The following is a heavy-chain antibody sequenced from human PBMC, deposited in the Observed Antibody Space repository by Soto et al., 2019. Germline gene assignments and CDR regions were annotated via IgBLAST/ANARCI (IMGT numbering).Heavy chain of an antibody. D-gene: IGHD6-19*01. CDR3: ARGGSTGWFYFDF. Sequence: PGGSLRLSCAASGFTFKSYAMNWVRQAPGKGLDWVASTPGSGGSSYYADSVKGRFTISRDNSKNTLYLDLNSLKAEDTAMYYCARGGSTGWFYFDFWGQGTHVTVS. V-gene: IGHV3-23*01. CDR2: TPGSGGSS. CDR1: GFTFKSYA. J-gene: IGHJ4*02.